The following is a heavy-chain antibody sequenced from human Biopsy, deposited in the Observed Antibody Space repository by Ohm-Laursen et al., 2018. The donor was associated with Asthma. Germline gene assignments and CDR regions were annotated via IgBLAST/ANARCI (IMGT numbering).Heavy chain of an antibody. CDR2: IRVYNGNT. D-gene: IGHD3-16*01. J-gene: IGHJ6*02. CDR1: GYTFNSAG. V-gene: IGHV1-18*01. Sequence: SVYASPKPSGYTFNSAGITWVRQEPGQGIAWMGCIRVYNGNTKVAQKIQDRVTMITDTSTSTAYMELSSLRSDATAVYFRARAGDFSHYYGIDVWGQGTTVTVS. CDR3: ARAGDFSHYYGIDV.